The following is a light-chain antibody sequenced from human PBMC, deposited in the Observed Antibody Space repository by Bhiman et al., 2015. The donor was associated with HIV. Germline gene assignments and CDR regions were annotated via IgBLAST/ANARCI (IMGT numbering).Light chain of an antibody. V-gene: IGLV3-1*01. J-gene: IGLJ2*01. CDR2: QEG. Sequence: SYELTQPPSVSVSPGQTASITCSGDILEHKSACWYQQKPGQSPVLVMHQEGKRPSGIPERVSGSNSENTATLTINGTTAIDEADYYCQAWDSSTHVVFGGGTKLTVL. CDR1: ILEHKS. CDR3: QAWDSSTHVV.